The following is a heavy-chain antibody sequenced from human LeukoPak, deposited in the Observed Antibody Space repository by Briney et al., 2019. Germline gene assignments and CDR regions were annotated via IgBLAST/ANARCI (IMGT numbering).Heavy chain of an antibody. V-gene: IGHV3-33*01. CDR3: ARARNDYDSNGFSVLDY. CDR2: IWYDGSNI. D-gene: IGHD3-22*01. CDR1: GISFSSHG. J-gene: IGHJ4*02. Sequence: PGTSLRLSCAASGISFSSHGMHWVRQAPGKGLEWVAVIWYDGSNIYYADSVEGRFTISRDNSKNTLYLQMNSLRAEDTALYYCARARNDYDSNGFSVLDYWGQGTLVTVSS.